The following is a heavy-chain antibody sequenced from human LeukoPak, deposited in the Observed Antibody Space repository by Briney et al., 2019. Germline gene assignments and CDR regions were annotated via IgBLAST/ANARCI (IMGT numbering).Heavy chain of an antibody. D-gene: IGHD3-22*01. Sequence: TGGSLRLSCATSGLTFSSYGMHWVRQAPGKGLEWVAVISYDGSNKYYADSVKGRFTISRDNSKNTLYLQMNSLRAEDTAVYYCAKDRGSSGYHIDYWGQGTLVTVSS. J-gene: IGHJ4*02. V-gene: IGHV3-30*18. CDR1: GLTFSSYG. CDR2: ISYDGSNK. CDR3: AKDRGSSGYHIDY.